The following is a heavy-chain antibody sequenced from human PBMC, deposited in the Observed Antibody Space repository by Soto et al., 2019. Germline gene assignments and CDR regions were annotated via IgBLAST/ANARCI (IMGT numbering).Heavy chain of an antibody. CDR2: IYPGDSDT. CDR1: GYSFTSYW. Sequence: PGESLKISCKGSGYSFTSYWIGWVRQMPGKGLEWMGIIYPGDSDTRYSPSFQGQVTISADKSISTAYLQWSSLKASDTAMYYCARRSGSYYFDYYYGMDVWGQGTTVTVSS. V-gene: IGHV5-51*01. CDR3: ARRSGSYYFDYYYGMDV. D-gene: IGHD1-26*01. J-gene: IGHJ6*02.